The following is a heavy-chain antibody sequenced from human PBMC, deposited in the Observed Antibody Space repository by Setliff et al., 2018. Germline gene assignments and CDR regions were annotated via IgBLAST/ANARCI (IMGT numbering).Heavy chain of an antibody. J-gene: IGHJ4*02. CDR3: ATTGTYRYFDY. D-gene: IGHD1-1*01. CDR2: IYYSGST. Sequence: SETLSLTCTVFGGSMSSSGYYWAWIRQSPGKGLEWIGSIYYSGSTYYNPSLKRRATISLDTSKNQFSLKLNSVTAADTAVYYCATTGTYRYFDYWGQGTLVTVSS. CDR1: GGSMSSSGYY. V-gene: IGHV4-39*07.